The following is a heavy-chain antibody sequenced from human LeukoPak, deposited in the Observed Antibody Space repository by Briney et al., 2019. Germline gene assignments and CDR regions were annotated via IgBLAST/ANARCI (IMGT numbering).Heavy chain of an antibody. CDR3: ARDRSYGAFAS. V-gene: IGHV3-48*03. Sequence: GGSLRLSCAASGFTFSSYEMNWVRQAPGKGLEWVSYISSSGSTIYYADSVKGRFTISRDNAKNSLYLQMSSLRAEDTALYYCARDRSYGAFASWGQGTLVTVSS. CDR1: GFTFSSYE. D-gene: IGHD1-26*01. J-gene: IGHJ4*02. CDR2: ISSSGSTI.